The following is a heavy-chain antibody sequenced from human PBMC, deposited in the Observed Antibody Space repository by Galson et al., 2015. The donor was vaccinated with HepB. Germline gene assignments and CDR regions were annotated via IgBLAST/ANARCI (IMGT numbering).Heavy chain of an antibody. Sequence: ETLSLTCTVSGGSISSSSYYWGWIRQPPGKGLEWIGSIYYSGSTYYNPSLKSRVTISVDTSKNQFSLKLSSVTAADTAVYYCARRCSGGSCYSTRPSDPWGQGTLVTVSS. V-gene: IGHV4-39*01. CDR1: GGSISSSSYY. CDR3: ARRCSGGSCYSTRPSDP. CDR2: IYYSGST. D-gene: IGHD2-15*01. J-gene: IGHJ5*02.